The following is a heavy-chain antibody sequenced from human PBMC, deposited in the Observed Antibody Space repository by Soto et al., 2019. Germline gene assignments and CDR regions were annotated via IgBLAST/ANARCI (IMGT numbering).Heavy chain of an antibody. V-gene: IGHV1-18*04. J-gene: IGHJ6*02. Sequence: ASVKVSCKASGYTFTSYGISWVRQAPGQGLEWMGWISAYNGNTNYAQKLQGRVTMTTDTSTSTAYMELRSLRSDDTAVYYCASKGMQLVLGDYYYYGMDVWGQGTTVTVSS. D-gene: IGHD6-13*01. CDR2: ISAYNGNT. CDR3: ASKGMQLVLGDYYYYGMDV. CDR1: GYTFTSYG.